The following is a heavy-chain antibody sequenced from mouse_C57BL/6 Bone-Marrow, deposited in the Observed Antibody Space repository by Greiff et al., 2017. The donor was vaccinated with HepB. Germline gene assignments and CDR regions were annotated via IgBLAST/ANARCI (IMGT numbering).Heavy chain of an antibody. CDR3: TTAVLWLPRVND. CDR2: IDPENGDT. Sequence: DVQLVESGAELVRPGASVKLSCTASGFNIKDDYMHWVKQRPEQGLEWIGWIDPENGDTEYASKFQGKATITADTSSNTAYLQLSSLTSEDTAVYYCTTAVLWLPRVNDWGQGTTLTVSS. CDR1: GFNIKDDY. V-gene: IGHV14-4*01. J-gene: IGHJ2*01. D-gene: IGHD2-2*01.